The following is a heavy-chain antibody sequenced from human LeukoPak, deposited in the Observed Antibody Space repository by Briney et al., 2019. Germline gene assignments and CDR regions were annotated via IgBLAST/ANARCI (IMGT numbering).Heavy chain of an antibody. Sequence: RGSLRLSCAASGFTFSSYAMHWVRQAPGKGLEWVAVISYDGSNKYYADSVKGRFTISRDNSKNTLYLQMNSLRAEDTAVYYCARDYSHYGSGSSTPGYWGQGTLVTVSS. V-gene: IGHV3-30-3*01. D-gene: IGHD3-10*01. CDR3: ARDYSHYGSGSSTPGY. CDR2: ISYDGSNK. J-gene: IGHJ4*02. CDR1: GFTFSSYA.